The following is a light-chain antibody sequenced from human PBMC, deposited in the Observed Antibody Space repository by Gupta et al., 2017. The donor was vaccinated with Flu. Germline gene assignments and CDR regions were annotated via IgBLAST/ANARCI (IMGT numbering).Light chain of an antibody. V-gene: IGLV2-23*01. CDR2: EGN. J-gene: IGLJ3*02. Sequence: QSALTQPASVSGSPGQSITLSCTGTSSDVGNYNLVSWYQQHPGTAPKLMIYEGNKRPSGVSNRFSGSKSGNTASLTISGLQAGDEGNYYCCSYAGSGTLWVFGGGTKLTVL. CDR3: CSYAGSGTLWV. CDR1: SSDVGNYNL.